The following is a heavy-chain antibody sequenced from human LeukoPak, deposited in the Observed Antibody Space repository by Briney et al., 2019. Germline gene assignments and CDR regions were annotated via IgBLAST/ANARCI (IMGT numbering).Heavy chain of an antibody. CDR3: AREDREIAAAGADY. CDR1: GYTFTSYG. V-gene: IGHV1-18*01. Sequence: ASVKVSCKASGYTFTSYGISWVRQAPGQGLEWMGWISAYNGNTNYAQKLQGRVTMTTDTSASTAYMELRSLRSDDTAVYYCAREDREIAAAGADYWGQGTLVTVSS. CDR2: ISAYNGNT. D-gene: IGHD6-13*01. J-gene: IGHJ4*02.